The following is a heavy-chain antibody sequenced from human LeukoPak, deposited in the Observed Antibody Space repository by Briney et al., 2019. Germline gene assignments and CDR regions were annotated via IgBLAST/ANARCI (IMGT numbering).Heavy chain of an antibody. Sequence: PSETLSLTCTVSGGSVGSYYWSWIRQPPGKGLEWIGYFSYSGSTNYNPSLKSRVTISVDTSKNQFSLKLSSVTAADTAVYYCASRSSGYSYGMDYWGQGTLVTVSS. J-gene: IGHJ4*02. D-gene: IGHD5-18*01. CDR1: GGSVGSYY. CDR2: FSYSGST. V-gene: IGHV4-59*02. CDR3: ASRSSGYSYGMDY.